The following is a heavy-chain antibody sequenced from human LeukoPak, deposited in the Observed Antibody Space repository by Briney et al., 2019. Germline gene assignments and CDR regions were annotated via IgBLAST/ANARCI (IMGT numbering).Heavy chain of an antibody. CDR2: INPNSGGT. CDR3: ATSSYDFWSGTPRSPDY. D-gene: IGHD3-3*01. V-gene: IGHV1-2*02. J-gene: IGHJ4*02. Sequence: ASVKVSCKASGYTFTGYYMHWVRQAPGRGLEWMGWINPNSGGTNYAQKFQGRVTMTRDTSISTAYMELSRLRSDDTAVYYCATSSYDFWSGTPRSPDYWGQGTLVTVSS. CDR1: GYTFTGYY.